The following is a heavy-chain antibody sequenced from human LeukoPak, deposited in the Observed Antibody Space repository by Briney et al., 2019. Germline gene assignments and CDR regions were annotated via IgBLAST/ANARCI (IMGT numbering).Heavy chain of an antibody. CDR3: ARDRTMIPNDY. CDR2: IKQDGSEK. D-gene: IGHD3-22*01. J-gene: IGHJ4*02. V-gene: IGHV3-7*01. Sequence: GGSLRLSCAASGFTFSSYSMNWVRQAPGKGLEWVANIKQDGSEKYYVDSVKGRFTISRDNAKNSLYLQMNSLRAEDTAVYYCARDRTMIPNDYWGQGTLVTVSS. CDR1: GFTFSSYS.